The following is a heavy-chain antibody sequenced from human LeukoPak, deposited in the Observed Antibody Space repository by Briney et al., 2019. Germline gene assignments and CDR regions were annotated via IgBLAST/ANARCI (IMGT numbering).Heavy chain of an antibody. J-gene: IGHJ5*02. CDR3: ARSGSSGWYSGNWFDP. CDR1: GYNFNTYW. CDR2: IYPGDSDT. V-gene: IGHV5-51*01. D-gene: IGHD6-19*01. Sequence: GKSLKISCKTSGYNFNTYWIVWVRQMPGKGLEWMGIIYPGDSDTRYSPSFQGQVTISADKSISTAYLQWSSLKASDTAMYYCARSGSSGWYSGNWFDPWGQGTLVTVSS.